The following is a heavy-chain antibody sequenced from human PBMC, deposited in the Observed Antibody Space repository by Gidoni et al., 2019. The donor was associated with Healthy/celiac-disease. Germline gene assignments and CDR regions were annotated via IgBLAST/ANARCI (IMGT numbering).Heavy chain of an antibody. V-gene: IGHV1-69*01. CDR3: ARVRDYYDSSGYFFDY. CDR1: GGTFSSYA. D-gene: IGHD3-22*01. Sequence: QVQLVQSGAEVKKPGSSGKVSCKASGGTFSSYAISWVRQAPGQGLEWMGGIIPIFGTANYAQKFQGRVTITADESTSTAYMELSSLRSEDTAVYYCARVRDYYDSSGYFFDYWGQGTLVTVSS. J-gene: IGHJ4*02. CDR2: IIPIFGTA.